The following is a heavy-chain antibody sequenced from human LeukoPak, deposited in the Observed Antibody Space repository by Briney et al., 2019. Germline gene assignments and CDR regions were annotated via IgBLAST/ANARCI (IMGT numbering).Heavy chain of an antibody. V-gene: IGHV1-2*06. D-gene: IGHD1-26*01. Sequence: ASVKVSCKASGYTFTGYYMHWVRQAPGQGLEWMGRINPNSGGTNYAQKFQGRVTMTRDTSISTAYMELSSLRSDDTAVYYCASALPAGGSQRGVDIWGQGTMVTVSS. CDR2: INPNSGGT. J-gene: IGHJ3*02. CDR3: ASALPAGGSQRGVDI. CDR1: GYTFTGYY.